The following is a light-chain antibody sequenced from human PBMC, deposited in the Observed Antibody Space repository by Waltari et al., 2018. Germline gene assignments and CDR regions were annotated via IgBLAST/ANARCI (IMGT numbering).Light chain of an antibody. CDR2: YDV. J-gene: IGLJ3*02. CDR3: QIWHGNDYHWV. CDR1: ILGSNS. V-gene: IGLV3-21*04. Sequence: SFVLTQPPSVSVAPGETARIPCEADILGSNSVPRYQQKSGQAPVLVIYYDVDRPSGIPERFSGSKSGNTATLTISKAVAGDEADYYCQIWHGNDYHWVFGGGTRVTVL.